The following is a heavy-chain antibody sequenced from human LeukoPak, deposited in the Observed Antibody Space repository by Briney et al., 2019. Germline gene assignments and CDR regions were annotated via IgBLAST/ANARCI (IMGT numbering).Heavy chain of an antibody. D-gene: IGHD6-19*01. CDR3: ARGGSVY. CDR2: INTNTGNP. J-gene: IGHJ4*02. V-gene: IGHV7-4-1*02. CDR1: A. Sequence: AMNXXXQAPGQALEWMGWINTNTGNPTYAQGFTGRFVFSLDTSVSTAYLQVSSLKAEDTAVYYCARGGSVYWGQGTLVTVSS.